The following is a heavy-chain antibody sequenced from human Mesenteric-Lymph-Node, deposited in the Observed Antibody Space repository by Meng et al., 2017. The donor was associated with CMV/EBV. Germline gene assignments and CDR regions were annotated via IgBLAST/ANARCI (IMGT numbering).Heavy chain of an antibody. D-gene: IGHD6-19*01. CDR1: GFTFSDYY. V-gene: IGHV3-7*01. CDR2: IKQDGSEK. Sequence: GESLKISCAASGFTFSDYYMSWVRQAPGKGLEWVANIKQDGSEKYYVDSVKGRFTISRDNAKNSLYLQMNSLRAEDTAVYYCAREAVAGLLGDYYYYGMDVWGQGTTVTVSS. J-gene: IGHJ6*02. CDR3: AREAVAGLLGDYYYYGMDV.